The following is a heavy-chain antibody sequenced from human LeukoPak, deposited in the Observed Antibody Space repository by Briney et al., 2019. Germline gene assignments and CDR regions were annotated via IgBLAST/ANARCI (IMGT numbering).Heavy chain of an antibody. Sequence: ASVKVSCKTSGYSFTNYDISWVRQAPGQGLEWMGWISAHQNNTTYAQKFQGRVTMTTDTSTNTAYMELRSLTSDDTAVCYCARDGSITGPFLDAFDIWGLGTMVTVSS. V-gene: IGHV1-18*01. D-gene: IGHD1-20*01. CDR2: ISAHQNNT. J-gene: IGHJ3*02. CDR3: ARDGSITGPFLDAFDI. CDR1: GYSFTNYD.